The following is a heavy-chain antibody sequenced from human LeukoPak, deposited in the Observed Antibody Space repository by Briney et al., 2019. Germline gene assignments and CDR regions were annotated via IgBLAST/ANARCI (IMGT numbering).Heavy chain of an antibody. V-gene: IGHV3-7*03. Sequence: GGSLRLSCAASGFMSSSNWMSWVRLAPGKGLEWVANIKEDGTETYYVDSVKGRFTISRDNAKNSLYLQMNSLRVEDTAVYYCAKEGRSLQTYWGQGTLVTVSS. CDR1: GFMSSSNW. D-gene: IGHD5-24*01. CDR2: IKEDGTET. CDR3: AKEGRSLQTY. J-gene: IGHJ4*02.